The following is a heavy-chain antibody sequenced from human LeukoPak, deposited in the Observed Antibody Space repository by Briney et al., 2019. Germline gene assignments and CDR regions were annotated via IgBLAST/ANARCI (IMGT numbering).Heavy chain of an antibody. CDR3: AKDIGSYYDY. Sequence: PGGSLRLSCAASGFTFSSYAMSWVRQAPGKGLEWVSAISGSYSTYYADSVKGRFTISRDNPKNTLYLEMNSLRAEDTAVYYCAKDIGSYYDYWGQGILVTVSS. CDR1: GFTFSSYA. CDR2: ISGSYST. D-gene: IGHD3-10*01. V-gene: IGHV3-23*01. J-gene: IGHJ4*02.